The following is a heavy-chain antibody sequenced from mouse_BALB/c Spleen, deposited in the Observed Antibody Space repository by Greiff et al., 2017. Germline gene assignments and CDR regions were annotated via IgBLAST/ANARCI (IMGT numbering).Heavy chain of an antibody. CDR3: ARIPSYYYGSSPCAMDY. V-gene: IGHV1-14*01. J-gene: IGHJ4*01. D-gene: IGHD1-1*01. Sequence: EVHLVESGPELVKPGASVKMSCKASGYTFTSYVMHWVKQKPGQGLEWIGYINPYNDGTKYNEKFKGKATLTSDKSSSTAYMELSSLTSADSAVYYCARIPSYYYGSSPCAMDYWGQGTSVTVSS. CDR2: INPYNDGT. CDR1: GYTFTSYV.